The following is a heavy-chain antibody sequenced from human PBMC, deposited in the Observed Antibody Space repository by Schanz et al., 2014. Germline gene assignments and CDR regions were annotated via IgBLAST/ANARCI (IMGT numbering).Heavy chain of an antibody. V-gene: IGHV3-23*01. D-gene: IGHD3-3*01. J-gene: IGHJ3*01. CDR3: MKDHPPTHTIFVVLIVFGASC. CDR2: IRGSGGNT. CDR1: GFTFSSYA. Sequence: AASGFTFSSYAMTWVRQAPGKGLEWVAAIRGSGGNTYYAASVKGRFTISRDNSKNTLYLQMNSLRAEDTAVYYCMKDHPPTHTIFVVLIVFGASCRGQ.